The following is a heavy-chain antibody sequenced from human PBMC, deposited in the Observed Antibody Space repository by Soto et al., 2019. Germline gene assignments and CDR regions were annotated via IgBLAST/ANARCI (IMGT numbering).Heavy chain of an antibody. CDR1: GFTFSSYS. Sequence: PGGSLRLSCAASGFTFSSYSMNWVRQAPGKGLEWVSSISSSSSYIYYADSVKGRFTISRDNAKNSLYLQMNSLRAEDTAVYYCARDGVGVPAARGYYYYGMDVWGQGTTVTVSS. CDR2: ISSSSSYI. D-gene: IGHD2-2*01. J-gene: IGHJ6*02. V-gene: IGHV3-21*01. CDR3: ARDGVGVPAARGYYYYGMDV.